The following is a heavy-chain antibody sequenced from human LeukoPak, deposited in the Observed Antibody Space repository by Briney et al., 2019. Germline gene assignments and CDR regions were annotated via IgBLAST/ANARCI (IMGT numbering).Heavy chain of an antibody. D-gene: IGHD3-10*01. CDR3: ARLSYYGSGSYPMDV. CDR2: MNPNSGNT. V-gene: IGHV1-8*02. J-gene: IGHJ6*04. Sequence: ASVKVSCKASGYTFTTYAMNWVRQATGQGLEWMGWMNPNSGNTGYAQKFQGRVTMTRNTSISTAYMELSSLRSEDTAVYYCARLSYYGSGSYPMDVWGKGTTVTISS. CDR1: GYTFTTYA.